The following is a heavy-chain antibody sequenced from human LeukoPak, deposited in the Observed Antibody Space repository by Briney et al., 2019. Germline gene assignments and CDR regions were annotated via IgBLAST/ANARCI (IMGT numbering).Heavy chain of an antibody. D-gene: IGHD3-9*01. J-gene: IGHJ4*02. V-gene: IGHV3-11*05. CDR3: ARDISGSPQDY. CDR2: ISSSSSYT. Sequence: PGGSLRLSCAASGFTFSDYYMSWIRQAPGKGLEWVSYISSSSSYTNYADSVKGRFTISRDNAKKSLYLQMNSLRAEDTAVYYCARDISGSPQDYWGQGTMVTVSS. CDR1: GFTFSDYY.